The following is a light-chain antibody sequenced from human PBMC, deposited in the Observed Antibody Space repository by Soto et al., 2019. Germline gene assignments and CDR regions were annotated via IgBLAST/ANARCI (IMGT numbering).Light chain of an antibody. CDR3: QQYDNWSPYT. V-gene: IGKV3-15*01. CDR1: QSVSSN. CDR2: GAS. J-gene: IGKJ2*01. Sequence: EIVMTQSPATLSVSPGERATLSCRASQSVSSNLSWYQQKPGQAPRLLIYGASNRATGIPARFSGSGSGTEFTLTSSSLQSEDFALYYCQQYDNWSPYTFGQGTKLEIK.